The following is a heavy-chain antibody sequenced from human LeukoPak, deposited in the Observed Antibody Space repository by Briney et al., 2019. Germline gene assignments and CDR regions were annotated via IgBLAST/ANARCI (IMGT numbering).Heavy chain of an antibody. CDR3: AKLYTSRWYNDY. V-gene: IGHV3-23*01. CDR2: ISGSGGST. Sequence: GGSLRLSCAASGFTFSSYGMSWVRQAPGKGLQWVSVISGSGGSTYYADSVKGRFTISRDKSKNTVYLQMSSLRAEDTAVYYCAKLYTSRWYNDYWGQGTLVTVSS. D-gene: IGHD6-13*01. J-gene: IGHJ4*02. CDR1: GFTFSSYG.